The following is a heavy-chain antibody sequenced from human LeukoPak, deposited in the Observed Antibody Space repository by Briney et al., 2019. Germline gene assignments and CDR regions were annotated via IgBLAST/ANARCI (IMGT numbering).Heavy chain of an antibody. D-gene: IGHD1-7*01. CDR1: GYTFTSYG. Sequence: ASVKVSCKASGYTFTSYGISWVRQAPGQGLEWMGWISAYNGNTNYAQKLQGRVTMTTDTSTSTAYMELRSLRSDDTAVYYCARDLRTTITGTYDYWGQGTLVTVSS. CDR2: ISAYNGNT. J-gene: IGHJ4*02. CDR3: ARDLRTTITGTYDY. V-gene: IGHV1-18*01.